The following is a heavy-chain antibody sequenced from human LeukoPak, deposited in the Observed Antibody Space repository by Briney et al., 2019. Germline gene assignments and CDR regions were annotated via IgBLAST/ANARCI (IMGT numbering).Heavy chain of an antibody. CDR2: ISPGDTEI. V-gene: IGHV5-51*01. Sequence: GESLKISCNGSGYSFTTYWITWVRQMPGKGLEWMGIISPGDTEIRYSPSFQGQVTISADKSISTAYLQWSSLKASDTAMYYCARASRDGYNQNFDYWGQGTLVTVSS. D-gene: IGHD5-24*01. J-gene: IGHJ4*02. CDR1: GYSFTTYW. CDR3: ARASRDGYNQNFDY.